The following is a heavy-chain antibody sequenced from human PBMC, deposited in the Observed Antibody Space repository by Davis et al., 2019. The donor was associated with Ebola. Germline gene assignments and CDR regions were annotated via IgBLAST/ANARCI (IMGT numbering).Heavy chain of an antibody. CDR2: ISGSGGDP. Sequence: GESLKISCAGSGFTFSTYAMTWVRQAPGKGLEWVSRISGSGGDPHYADSVKGRFTISRDNANNLLYLQMNSLRDDDTAVYYCTRGNLGGDYWGQGTLVTVSS. J-gene: IGHJ4*02. V-gene: IGHV3-23*01. CDR3: TRGNLGGDY. CDR1: GFTFSTYA. D-gene: IGHD4-23*01.